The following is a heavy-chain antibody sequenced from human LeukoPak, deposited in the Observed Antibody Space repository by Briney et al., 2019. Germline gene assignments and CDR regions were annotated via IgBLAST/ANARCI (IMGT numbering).Heavy chain of an antibody. CDR1: GGSISSYY. CDR2: IYYSGST. Sequence: KSSETLSLTCTVSGGSISSYYWSWIRQPAGKGLEWIGYIYYSGSTNYNPSLKSRVTISVDTSKNQFSLKLSSVTAADTAVYYCARARGYCSSTSCLNWFDPWGQGTLVTVSS. D-gene: IGHD2-2*01. V-gene: IGHV4-59*01. J-gene: IGHJ5*02. CDR3: ARARGYCSSTSCLNWFDP.